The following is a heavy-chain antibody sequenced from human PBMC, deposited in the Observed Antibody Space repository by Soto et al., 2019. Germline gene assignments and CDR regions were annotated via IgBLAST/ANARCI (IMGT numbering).Heavy chain of an antibody. CDR1: GASISDYY. J-gene: IGHJ4*02. CDR2: IYYSGST. D-gene: IGHD1-7*01. V-gene: IGHV4-59*01. CDR3: AREILTGTNDY. Sequence: SETVSLTCTVTGASISDYYWTWIRQPPGKGLEWIGYIYYSGSTNYNPSLKSRVTISVDTSKNQFSLKLTSVTAADTAVYYCAREILTGTNDYWGQGTLVTVSS.